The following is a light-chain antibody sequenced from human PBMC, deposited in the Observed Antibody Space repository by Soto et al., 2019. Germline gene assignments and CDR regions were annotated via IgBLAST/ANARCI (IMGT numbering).Light chain of an antibody. CDR3: QQLNSYPLT. CDR2: SAS. CDR1: QGSSNY. Sequence: DIQMTQSPSSLSASVGDRVTITCRASQGSSNYLACYQRKPWKVPDLLISSASTLQSGAPSRFSGSGSGTDFTPTISSLQPEDVATYYCQQLNSYPLTFGPGTKVDIK. V-gene: IGKV1-27*01. J-gene: IGKJ3*01.